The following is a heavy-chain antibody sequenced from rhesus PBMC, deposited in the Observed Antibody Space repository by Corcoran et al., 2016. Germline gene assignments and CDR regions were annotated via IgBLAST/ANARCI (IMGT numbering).Heavy chain of an antibody. J-gene: IGHJ3*01. D-gene: IGHD6-31*01. CDR2: INTGGSST. CDR3: ARDQQRLVPHDAFDF. Sequence: EVQLVESGGGLVQPGGSLRLSCTGSGFTFGSYYMYWVRQAPGKGLEWVSAINTGGSSTCYKDSVKGRFTISKEKAKNTLYLQMDSLRAEDTAVYYCARDQQRLVPHDAFDFWGQGLRVTVSS. CDR1: GFTFGSYY. V-gene: IGHV3-8*01.